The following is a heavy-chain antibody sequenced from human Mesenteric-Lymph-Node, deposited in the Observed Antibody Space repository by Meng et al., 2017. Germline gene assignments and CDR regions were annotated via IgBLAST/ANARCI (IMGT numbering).Heavy chain of an antibody. CDR2: ISGLGDST. D-gene: IGHD2-15*01. V-gene: IGHV3-23*01. CDR3: AKRADSTLRFHGMDV. J-gene: IGHJ6*02. CDR1: GFTFNSYA. Sequence: GESLKISCAASGFTFNSYAMNWIRQAPGKGLEWVSAISGLGDSTYYADSETGRFSISRDNSKNTLYLQMNSLRAEDTAVYYCAKRADSTLRFHGMDVWGRGTTVTVSS.